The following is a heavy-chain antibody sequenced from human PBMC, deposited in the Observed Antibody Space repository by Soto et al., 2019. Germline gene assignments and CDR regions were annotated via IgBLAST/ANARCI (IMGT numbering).Heavy chain of an antibody. D-gene: IGHD4-17*01. CDR1: CGSISSVDYY. V-gene: IGHV4-30-4*01. Sequence: SETLSLTSTVSCGSISSVDYYWSWIRQPPGKCLEWMGYIYYIGIXXYNPSLKXXVTISVDTSNXQFSLXVMSVTSADKGFYDWARRYGDCFDYWAQGTLLTGS. CDR3: ARRYGDCFDY. CDR2: IYYIGIX. J-gene: IGHJ4*02.